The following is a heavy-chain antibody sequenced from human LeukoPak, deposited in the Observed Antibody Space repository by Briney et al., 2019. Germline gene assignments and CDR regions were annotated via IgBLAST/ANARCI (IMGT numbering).Heavy chain of an antibody. D-gene: IGHD5-12*01. V-gene: IGHV1-69*01. CDR3: AKRGYSGYDLEENYYYYGMDV. CDR2: IIPIFGTA. J-gene: IGHJ6*02. CDR1: GGTFISYA. Sequence: SVKVSCKASGGTFISYAISWVRQAPGQGLEWMGGIIPIFGTANYAQKFQGRVTITADESTSTAYMELSSLRSEDTAVYYCAKRGYSGYDLEENYYYYGMDVWGQGTAVTVSS.